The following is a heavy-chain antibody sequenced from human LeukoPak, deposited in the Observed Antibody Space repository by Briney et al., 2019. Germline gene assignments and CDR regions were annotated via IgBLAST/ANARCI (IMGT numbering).Heavy chain of an antibody. CDR3: ARDGDFDF. J-gene: IGHJ4*02. Sequence: PGGSLRLSCVASGFSFRNYWMSWVRQAPGKGLEWVANIKEDGSKKNHLDSVKGRFTISRDNAKNFLYLQMNSLRVEDTAVYYCARDGDFDFWGQGIQVTVSS. V-gene: IGHV3-7*01. D-gene: IGHD3-16*01. CDR1: GFSFRNYW. CDR2: IKEDGSKK.